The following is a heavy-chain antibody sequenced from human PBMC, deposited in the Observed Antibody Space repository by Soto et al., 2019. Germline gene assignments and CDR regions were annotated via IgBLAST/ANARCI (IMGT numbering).Heavy chain of an antibody. D-gene: IGHD2-2*01. J-gene: IGHJ5*02. CDR1: GFSFSTYA. Sequence: EVQLLESGGGFVQPGGSLRLACVASGFSFSTYAMRWVRQAPGKGLEWVSGISAGGGNTYYADSVGGRFTISRDNSKNPLYRQIRSLRAEDTALYYCAKHFEYQLLSWFDPWGQGTLVTVSS. CDR2: ISAGGGNT. V-gene: IGHV3-23*01. CDR3: AKHFEYQLLSWFDP.